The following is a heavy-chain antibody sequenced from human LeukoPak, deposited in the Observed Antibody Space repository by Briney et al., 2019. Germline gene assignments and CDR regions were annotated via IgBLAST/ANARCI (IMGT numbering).Heavy chain of an antibody. V-gene: IGHV1-18*01. J-gene: IGHJ6*02. CDR1: GYTFTSYG. D-gene: IGHD3-22*01. CDR2: ISAYNGNT. CDR3: ARDRYYDSSGYYLPYYYYGMDV. Sequence: ASVKVSCKASGYTFTSYGISWVRQAPGQGLEWMGWISAYNGNTNYAQKLQGRVTMTTDTSTSTAYMELRSLRSDDTAVYYCARDRYYDSSGYYLPYYYYGMDVWGQGTTVTVSS.